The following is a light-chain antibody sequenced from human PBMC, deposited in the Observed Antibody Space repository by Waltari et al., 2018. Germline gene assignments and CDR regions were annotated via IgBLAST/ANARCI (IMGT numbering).Light chain of an antibody. CDR3: QSFDSNLSGWV. Sequence: QSMLTQPPSVSGAPGQRVTISCTGSSSNLGAGFGVPWYQQLPGTAPNLLIYGATNRPSGVPDRFSGSKSGTSASLAITGLQADDEGDYYCQSFDSNLSGWVFGGGTRLTVL. J-gene: IGLJ3*02. V-gene: IGLV1-40*01. CDR1: SSNLGAGFG. CDR2: GAT.